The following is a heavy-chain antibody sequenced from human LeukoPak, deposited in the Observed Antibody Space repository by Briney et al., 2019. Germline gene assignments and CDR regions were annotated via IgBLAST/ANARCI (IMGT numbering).Heavy chain of an antibody. J-gene: IGHJ4*02. CDR2: ISGSGGST. CDR1: GFTFSSYG. CDR3: AKSGRFGELLPRYFDY. D-gene: IGHD3-10*01. V-gene: IGHV3-23*01. Sequence: GGSLRLSCAASGFTFSSYGMSWVRQAPGKGLEWVSAISGSGGSTYYADSVKGRFTISRDNSKNTLYLQMNSLRAEDTAVYYCAKSGRFGELLPRYFDYWGQGTLVTVSS.